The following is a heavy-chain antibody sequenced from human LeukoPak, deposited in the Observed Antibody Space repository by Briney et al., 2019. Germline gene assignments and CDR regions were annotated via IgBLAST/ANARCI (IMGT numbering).Heavy chain of an antibody. CDR3: AMVLPLRYYDRGSGAFDI. Sequence: ASVKVSCKASGYTFTSYYMHWVRQAPGQGLELMGIFNPSGGSTSYDQKFQGRVTMTRDTSTSTVYMELSSLRSEDTAAYYCAMVLPLRYYDRGSGAFDIWGQGTMVTVSS. J-gene: IGHJ3*02. D-gene: IGHD3-22*01. CDR1: GYTFTSYY. CDR2: FNPSGGST. V-gene: IGHV1-46*01.